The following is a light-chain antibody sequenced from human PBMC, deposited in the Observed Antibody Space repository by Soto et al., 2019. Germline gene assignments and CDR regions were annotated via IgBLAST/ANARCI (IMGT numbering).Light chain of an antibody. CDR1: QGVSSY. CDR2: DAS. J-gene: IGKJ5*01. CDR3: QQYGSSPTIT. V-gene: IGKV3-20*01. Sequence: EIVLTQSPATLSLSPGESATLSCRASQGVSSYLAWYQQKAGQAPRLLIYDASNRATGIPARFSGSGSETDFTLTISRLEPEDFAVYYCQQYGSSPTITFGQGTRLEIK.